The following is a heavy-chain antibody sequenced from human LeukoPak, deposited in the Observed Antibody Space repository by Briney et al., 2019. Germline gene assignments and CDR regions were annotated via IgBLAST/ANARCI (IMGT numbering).Heavy chain of an antibody. D-gene: IGHD3-16*01. CDR3: AVRIIPGGYYFDY. Sequence: PSETLSLTCTVSGGSISSGDYYWSWIRQPPGKGLEWIGYIYYSGSTYYNPSLKSRVTISVDTSKNQFSLKLSSATAADTAVYYCAVRIIPGGYYFDYWGQGTLVTVSS. CDR1: GGSISSGDYY. J-gene: IGHJ4*02. CDR2: IYYSGST. V-gene: IGHV4-30-4*01.